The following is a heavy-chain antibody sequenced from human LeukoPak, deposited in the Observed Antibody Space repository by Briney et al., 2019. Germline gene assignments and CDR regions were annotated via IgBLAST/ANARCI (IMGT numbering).Heavy chain of an antibody. V-gene: IGHV3-23*01. J-gene: IGHJ4*02. Sequence: GGSLRLSCAASGFSFGTYGMSRVRQAPGKGLEWVSAISDSGGSTFYADSVKGRFTISRDNSKNTLYLQMKSLRAEDTAVYYCAKRVDYSSSSGGYFDYWGQGTLVTVSS. CDR1: GFSFGTYG. CDR3: AKRVDYSSSSGGYFDY. CDR2: ISDSGGST. D-gene: IGHD6-6*01.